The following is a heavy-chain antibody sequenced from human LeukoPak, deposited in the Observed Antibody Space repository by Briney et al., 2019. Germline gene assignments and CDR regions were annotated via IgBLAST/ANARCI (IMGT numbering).Heavy chain of an antibody. Sequence: GGSLRLSCAASGFTFSSYGMHWVRQTPGKGLECVAVLSYDGTKEYYADSVKGRFTISRDNSKKTLFLEMNSLRAEDTAVYYCAKETPRFLSSYYDSSGWFPRSPDYWGQGTQVTVSS. D-gene: IGHD3-22*01. V-gene: IGHV3-30*18. J-gene: IGHJ4*02. CDR1: GFTFSSYG. CDR3: AKETPRFLSSYYDSSGWFPRSPDY. CDR2: LSYDGTKE.